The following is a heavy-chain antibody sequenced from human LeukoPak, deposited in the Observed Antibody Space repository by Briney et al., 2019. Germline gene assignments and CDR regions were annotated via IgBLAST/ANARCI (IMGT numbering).Heavy chain of an antibody. Sequence: GGSLRLSCAASGFTFSSYSMNWVRQAPGKGLEWVSSITRSSYIYYADAVQGRFTISRDNATSSLYLQMNTLRAEATALYSCAGYASSGRRASFDIWGQGTKVTVSS. CDR3: AGYASSGRRASFDI. D-gene: IGHD3-22*01. CDR1: GFTFSSYS. J-gene: IGHJ3*02. CDR2: ITRSSYI. V-gene: IGHV3-21*01.